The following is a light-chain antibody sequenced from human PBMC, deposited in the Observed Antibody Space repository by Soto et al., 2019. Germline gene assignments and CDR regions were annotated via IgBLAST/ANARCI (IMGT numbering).Light chain of an antibody. CDR1: QSISSY. CDR2: VAS. V-gene: IGKV1-39*01. J-gene: IGKJ5*01. Sequence: DVQMSPSPSSMAASLGDSVTIXXRASQSISSYLNWYQQKPGKVPTLXIYVASSLQSGVPSRFSGSGAGTDFTLTISSLQPEDFATYFCQQSYSTLPNLGQGTRLEIK. CDR3: QQSYSTLPN.